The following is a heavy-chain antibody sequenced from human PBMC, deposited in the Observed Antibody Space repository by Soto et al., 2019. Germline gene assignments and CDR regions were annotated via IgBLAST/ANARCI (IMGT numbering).Heavy chain of an antibody. J-gene: IGHJ5*02. CDR2: IKSKTDGGTT. D-gene: IGHD2-2*01. Sequence: GGSLRLSCAASGFTFSNAWMSWVRQAPGKGLEWVGRIKSKTDGGTTDYAAPVKGRFTISRDDSKNTLYLQMNSLKTEDTAVYYCTTDLRPAATWFDPWGQGTLVTVSS. CDR1: GFTFSNAW. CDR3: TTDLRPAATWFDP. V-gene: IGHV3-15*01.